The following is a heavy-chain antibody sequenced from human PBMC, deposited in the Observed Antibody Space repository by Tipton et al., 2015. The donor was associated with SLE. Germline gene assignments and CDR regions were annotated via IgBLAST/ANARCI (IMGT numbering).Heavy chain of an antibody. J-gene: IGHJ4*02. CDR1: GFTFSSYA. Sequence: SLRLSCAASGFTFSSYAMSWVRQAPGKGLVWVSRINSDGSSTSYADSVRGRFTISRDNAKNTLYLQMNSLRAEDTAVYYCARGGKDGGWADYWGQGTLVTVSS. CDR2: INSDGSST. CDR3: ARGGKDGGWADY. V-gene: IGHV3-74*01. D-gene: IGHD6-19*01.